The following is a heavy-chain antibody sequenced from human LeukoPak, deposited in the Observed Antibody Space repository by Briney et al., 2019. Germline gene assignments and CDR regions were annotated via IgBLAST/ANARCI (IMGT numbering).Heavy chain of an antibody. CDR2: MNPNSGNT. D-gene: IGHD2-15*01. J-gene: IGHJ4*02. CDR3: ASDIVVVVAATPKYYFDY. V-gene: IGHV1-8*01. Sequence: ASVKVSCKASGYTFTSYDINWVRQATGQGLEWMGWMNPNSGNTGYAQKFQGRVTMTRNTSISTAYMELSSLRSEDTAVYYCASDIVVVVAATPKYYFDYWGQGTLATVSS. CDR1: GYTFTSYD.